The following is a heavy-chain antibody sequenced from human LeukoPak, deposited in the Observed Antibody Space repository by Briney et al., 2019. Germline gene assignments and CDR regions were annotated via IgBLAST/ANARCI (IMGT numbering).Heavy chain of an antibody. CDR3: ATDGKLGYYDTSGFFPDY. CDR2: IRYTGSNK. Sequence: GGSLRLSCAASGFTFSSYGMHWVRQAPGKGLEWVAFIRYTGSNKYYADSVKGRFTISRDNSKNTLYLQMNGLRAEDTAVYYCATDGKLGYYDTSGFFPDYWGQGTLATVSS. CDR1: GFTFSSYG. J-gene: IGHJ4*02. V-gene: IGHV3-30*02. D-gene: IGHD3-22*01.